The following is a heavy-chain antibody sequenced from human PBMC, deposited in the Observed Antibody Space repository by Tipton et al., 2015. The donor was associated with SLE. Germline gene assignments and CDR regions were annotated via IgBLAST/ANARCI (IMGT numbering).Heavy chain of an antibody. Sequence: SLRLSCAASGFTFSDFWMHWVRQVPGKGLEWVANIKQDGSEKYYVDSVKGRFTISRDNAKNSLYLQMNSLRAEDTAVYYCAREGCTGGVCYRGGYFDYWGQGTLVTVSS. D-gene: IGHD2-8*02. CDR3: AREGCTGGVCYRGGYFDY. CDR1: GFTFSDFW. V-gene: IGHV3-7*01. J-gene: IGHJ4*02. CDR2: IKQDGSEK.